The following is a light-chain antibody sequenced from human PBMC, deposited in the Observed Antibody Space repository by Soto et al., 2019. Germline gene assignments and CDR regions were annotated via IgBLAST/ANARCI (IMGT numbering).Light chain of an antibody. V-gene: IGLV2-14*01. Sequence: QSALTQPASVSGSPGQSITISCTGTSSDVGGYNYVSWYQQHPGKAPKLMIYEVSNRPSGVSNRFSGSKAGDTASLTISGLQLEDEADYYCTSYRRGPLYVFGSGTKLTVL. CDR3: TSYRRGPLYV. CDR2: EVS. J-gene: IGLJ1*01. CDR1: SSDVGGYNY.